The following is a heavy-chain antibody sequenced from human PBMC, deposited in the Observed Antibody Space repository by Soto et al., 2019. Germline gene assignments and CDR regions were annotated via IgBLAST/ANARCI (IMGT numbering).Heavy chain of an antibody. D-gene: IGHD6-13*01. V-gene: IGHV4-30-4*01. CDR2: LYFNGGT. Sequence: PSETLSLTCNVSGGPINSPDYYWSWIRQSPGKGLEWIGYLYFNGGTQYNPSLRTPVSMSLDTSKKHFSLKMRSVTAADTAVYYCARGISIYISWYEPPTWFVSWGQGVLVTVSS. J-gene: IGHJ5*01. CDR3: ARGISIYISWYEPPTWFVS. CDR1: GGPINSPDYY.